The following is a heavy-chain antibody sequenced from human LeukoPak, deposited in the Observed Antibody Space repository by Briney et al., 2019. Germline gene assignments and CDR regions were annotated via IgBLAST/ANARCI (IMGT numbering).Heavy chain of an antibody. D-gene: IGHD3-22*01. V-gene: IGHV4-61*01. CDR1: GGSISTSNYY. J-gene: IGHJ4*02. Sequence: SETLSLTCTVSGGSISTSNYYWSWIRQPPGKGLEWIGYIYYTGSTNYNPSLKSRVTISVDTSKNQFSLKLSSVTAADTAVYYCASGVVVITTRPFDYWGQGTLVTVSS. CDR2: IYYTGST. CDR3: ASGVVVITTRPFDY.